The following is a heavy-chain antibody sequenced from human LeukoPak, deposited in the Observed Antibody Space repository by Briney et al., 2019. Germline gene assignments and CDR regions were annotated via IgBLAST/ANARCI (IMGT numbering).Heavy chain of an antibody. J-gene: IGHJ4*02. D-gene: IGHD1-26*01. V-gene: IGHV4-59*08. CDR2: IYPTGRT. Sequence: PSETLSLTCTVSGGSISGYYWTWIRQSPGKGLEWIGYIYPTGRTNFNPSLKSRVTISVDTSKNQFSLKLSSVTAADTAVYYCARLAGSYYPPFDYWGQGTLVTVSS. CDR3: ARLAGSYYPPFDY. CDR1: GGSISGYY.